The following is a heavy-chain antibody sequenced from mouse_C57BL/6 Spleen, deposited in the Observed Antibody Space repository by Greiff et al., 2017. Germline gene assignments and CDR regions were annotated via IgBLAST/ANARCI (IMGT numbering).Heavy chain of an antibody. D-gene: IGHD1-1*01. Sequence: EVQLVESEGGLVQPGSSMKLSCTASGFTFSDYYMAWVRQVPEKGLEWVANINYDGSSTYYLDSLKSRFIISRDNAKNILYLQMSSLKSEDTATYYCAREPHYAAMDYWGQGTSVTVSS. CDR1: GFTFSDYY. J-gene: IGHJ4*01. V-gene: IGHV5-16*01. CDR2: INYDGSST. CDR3: AREPHYAAMDY.